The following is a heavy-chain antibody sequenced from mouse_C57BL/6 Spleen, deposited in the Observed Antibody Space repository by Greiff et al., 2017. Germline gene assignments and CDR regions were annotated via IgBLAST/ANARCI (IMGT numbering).Heavy chain of an antibody. D-gene: IGHD2-2*01. Sequence: VQLKESGGGLVQPGGSMKLSCVASGFTFSNYWLNWVRQSPEKGLEWVAQIRLKSDNYATHYAESVIGRFTISRDDSKSSVYLQLNNLRAEDTGIYYVTVGWLRRGIPYAMDYWGQGTSVTVSS. V-gene: IGHV6-3*01. CDR3: TVGWLRRGIPYAMDY. J-gene: IGHJ4*01. CDR2: IRLKSDNYAT. CDR1: GFTFSNYW.